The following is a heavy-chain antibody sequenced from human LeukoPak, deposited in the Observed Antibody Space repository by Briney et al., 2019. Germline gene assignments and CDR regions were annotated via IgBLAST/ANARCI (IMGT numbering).Heavy chain of an antibody. CDR2: IKQDGSEK. D-gene: IGHD2-15*01. Sequence: GGSLRLSCAASGFTFSSYLMSWVRQAPGKGLEWVANIKQDGSEKYYVDSVKGRFTISRDNAKNSLYLQMDSLRAEDTAVYYCASGVVVAAYWGQGTLVTVSS. J-gene: IGHJ4*02. CDR1: GFTFSSYL. CDR3: ASGVVVAAY. V-gene: IGHV3-7*01.